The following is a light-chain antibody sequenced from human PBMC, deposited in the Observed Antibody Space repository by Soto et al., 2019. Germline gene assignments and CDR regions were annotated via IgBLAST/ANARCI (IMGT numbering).Light chain of an antibody. CDR3: QQVTTFPRT. CDR1: QGISSY. J-gene: IGKJ1*01. Sequence: AIRMTQSPSSFSASTGDRVTITCRASQGISSYLAWYQQKPGTAPKLLIFGAFSLQRGVPSRFAGSGSGTDFTLTIKSLQPEDVATYYCQQVTTFPRTFGQGTKVEIK. V-gene: IGKV1-8*01. CDR2: GAF.